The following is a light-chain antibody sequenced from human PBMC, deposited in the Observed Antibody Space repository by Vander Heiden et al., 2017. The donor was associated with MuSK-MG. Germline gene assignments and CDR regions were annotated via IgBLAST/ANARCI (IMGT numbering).Light chain of an antibody. V-gene: IGLV2-8*01. CDR2: EVS. Sequence: QSALTQPPSASGSPGHSVTISCTGTSSDIGGYDFVSWYQLFPGTAPKLILYEVSKRPSGVPDRFSGSKSGSTASLTVSRLQDEDEGDYYCTSYAGSNSVLFGGGTKLTVL. J-gene: IGLJ2*01. CDR1: SSDIGGYDF. CDR3: TSYAGSNSVL.